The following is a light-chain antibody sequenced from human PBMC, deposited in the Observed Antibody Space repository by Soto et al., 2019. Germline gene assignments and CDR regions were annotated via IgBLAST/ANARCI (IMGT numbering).Light chain of an antibody. CDR1: QSIGTW. Sequence: DIQMTQSPSTLSASVGDRVTITCRASQSIGTWLAWFQQKPGKAPKLLIYKASSLESGVPSRFSGSGSGTDFTLTIINLQPDDFATYYCQQYNSYPYTFGQGTKLEIK. J-gene: IGKJ2*01. CDR2: KAS. CDR3: QQYNSYPYT. V-gene: IGKV1-5*03.